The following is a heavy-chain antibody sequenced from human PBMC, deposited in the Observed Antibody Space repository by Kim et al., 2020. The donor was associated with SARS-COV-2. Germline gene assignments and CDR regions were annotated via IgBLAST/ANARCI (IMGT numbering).Heavy chain of an antibody. CDR2: IRSKANSYAT. CDR1: GFTFSGSA. D-gene: IGHD4-4*01. V-gene: IGHV3-73*01. CDR3: TSTTVTYYYYGMDV. J-gene: IGHJ6*02. Sequence: GGSLRLSCAASGFTFSGSAMHWVRQASGKGLEWVGRIRSKANSYATAYAASVKGRFTICRDDSKNTAYLQMNSLKTEDTAVYYCTSTTVTYYYYGMDVWGQGTTVTVS.